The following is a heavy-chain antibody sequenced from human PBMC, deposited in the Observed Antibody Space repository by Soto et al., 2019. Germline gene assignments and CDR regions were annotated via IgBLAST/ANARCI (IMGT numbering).Heavy chain of an antibody. D-gene: IGHD6-13*01. V-gene: IGHV3-23*01. CDR1: GFTFSSYA. Sequence: GGSLRLSCAASGFTFSSYAMSWVRQAPGKGLEWVSAISGSGGSTYYADSVKGRFTISRDNSKNTLYLQMNSLRAEDTAVYYCAKEGGKHSSSWNGKNWFDPWGQGTLVTVSS. CDR2: ISGSGGST. CDR3: AKEGGKHSSSWNGKNWFDP. J-gene: IGHJ5*02.